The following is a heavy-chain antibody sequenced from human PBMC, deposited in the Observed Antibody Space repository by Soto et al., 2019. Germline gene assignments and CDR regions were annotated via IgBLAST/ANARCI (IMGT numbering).Heavy chain of an antibody. J-gene: IGHJ6*02. CDR1: GDTFSSFA. CDR3: ARDKDREQLGGNYYYALDV. V-gene: IGHV1-69*12. Sequence: QVQLVQSGAEVKKPGSSVKVSCKASGDTFSSFAISWVRQAPGQGLEWMGGIIPIFRTPKYGQKFQGRVTITADDTTSTAYMELSSLRSEDTAVYYCARDKDREQLGGNYYYALDVWGQGTTVIVSS. CDR2: IIPIFRTP. D-gene: IGHD1-1*01.